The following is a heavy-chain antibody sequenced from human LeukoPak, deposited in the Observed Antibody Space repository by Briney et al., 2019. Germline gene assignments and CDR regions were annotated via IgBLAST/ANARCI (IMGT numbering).Heavy chain of an antibody. CDR1: GFTFSSYA. Sequence: GRSLRLSCAASGFTFSSYAMHWVRQAPGKGLEGVAVISYDGSNKYYADSVKGRFTISRDNSKNALYLQMNSLRAEDTAVYYCARDLWESYDILTGYYSVPDYRGQGTLVTVSS. CDR3: ARDLWESYDILTGYYSVPDY. J-gene: IGHJ4*02. D-gene: IGHD3-9*01. V-gene: IGHV3-30*04. CDR2: ISYDGSNK.